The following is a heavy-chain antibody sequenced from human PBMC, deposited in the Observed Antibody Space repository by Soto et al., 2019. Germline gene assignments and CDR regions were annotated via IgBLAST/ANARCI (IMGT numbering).Heavy chain of an antibody. CDR2: IIPILGIA. J-gene: IGHJ3*02. D-gene: IGHD2-2*01. CDR1: GGTFSSYT. Sequence: SVKVSCKASGGTFSSYTISWVRQAPGQGLEWMGRIIPILGIANYAQKFQGRVTITADKSTSTAYMELSSLRSEDTAVYYCASIVVVPAAILTGAFDIWGEGIMVTVSS. CDR3: ASIVVVPAAILTGAFDI. V-gene: IGHV1-69*02.